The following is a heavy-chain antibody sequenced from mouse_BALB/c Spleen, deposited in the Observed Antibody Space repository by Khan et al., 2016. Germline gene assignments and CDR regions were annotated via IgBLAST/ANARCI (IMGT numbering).Heavy chain of an antibody. Sequence: VQLQQSGAELVKPGASVKLSCTAPGFNIKDTYMHWVKQRPEQGLEWIGRIDPANGNTKYDPKFQGKATITADTSSNTAYLQLSSLTSEDTAVYYDARSPYDYDVGFAYWGQGTLVTVSA. CDR2: IDPANGNT. D-gene: IGHD2-4*01. CDR3: ARSPYDYDVGFAY. V-gene: IGHV14-3*02. J-gene: IGHJ3*01. CDR1: GFNIKDTY.